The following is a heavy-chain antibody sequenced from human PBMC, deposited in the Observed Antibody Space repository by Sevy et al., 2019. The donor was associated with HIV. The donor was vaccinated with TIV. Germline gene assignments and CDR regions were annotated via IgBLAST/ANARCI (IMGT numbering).Heavy chain of an antibody. CDR3: AGGRFDSSGSFDAFDI. CDR1: GFTVVSYA. Sequence: GGSLRLSCKPSGFTVVSYAMNWVRQAPGKGLEWVSTIYGSGSTTYHADSLRGRFSISRDDSKNTLYLQMNSLKTEDTAVYDCAGGRFDSSGSFDAFDIWGQGTMVTVSS. V-gene: IGHV3-23*01. J-gene: IGHJ3*02. D-gene: IGHD3-22*01. CDR2: IYGSGSTT.